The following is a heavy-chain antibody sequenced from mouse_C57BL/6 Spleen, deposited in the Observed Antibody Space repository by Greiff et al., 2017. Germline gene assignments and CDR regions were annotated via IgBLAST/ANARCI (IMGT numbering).Heavy chain of an antibody. V-gene: IGHV5-4*01. J-gene: IGHJ1*03. CDR2: ISDGGSYT. Sequence: DVMLVESGGGLVKPGGSLKLSCAASGFTFSSYAMSWVRQTPEKRLEWVATISDGGSYTYYPDNVKGRFTISRDNAKNNLYLQMSHLKSEDTAMYYCARDLCTQEYFDVWGTGTTVTVSS. CDR3: ARDLCTQEYFDV. CDR1: GFTFSSYA. D-gene: IGHD6-5*01.